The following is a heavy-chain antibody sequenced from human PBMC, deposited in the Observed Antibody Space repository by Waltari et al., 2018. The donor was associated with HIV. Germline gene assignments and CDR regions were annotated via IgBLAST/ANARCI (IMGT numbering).Heavy chain of an antibody. D-gene: IGHD6-19*01. CDR1: GYTSSSHD. Sequence: QVQLVQSGAEVKTPAASVKVSCQASGYTSSSHDINWVRQATGQGLELMGWMNPNRGNTGYAQKFQGRVSMTRNTSISTAYMEMSSLRSEDTAVYYCARGIEVAGTEFQHWGQGTLVTVSS. J-gene: IGHJ1*01. V-gene: IGHV1-8*01. CDR2: MNPNRGNT. CDR3: ARGIEVAGTEFQH.